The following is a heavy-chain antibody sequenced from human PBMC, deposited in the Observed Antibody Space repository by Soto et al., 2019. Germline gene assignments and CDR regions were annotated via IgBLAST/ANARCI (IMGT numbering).Heavy chain of an antibody. CDR1: GYTFTSYG. Sequence: ASVKVSCKASGYTFTSYGISWVRQAPGQGLEWMGWISAYNGNTNYAQKLQGRVTMTIVPSTGTAYMERRSLRSDDTAVYYCARAMVRGVIGRDTKEELPYYYYYGMDVWGQGTTVTVSS. CDR2: ISAYNGNT. V-gene: IGHV1-18*01. CDR3: ARAMVRGVIGRDTKEELPYYYYYGMDV. J-gene: IGHJ6*02. D-gene: IGHD3-10*01.